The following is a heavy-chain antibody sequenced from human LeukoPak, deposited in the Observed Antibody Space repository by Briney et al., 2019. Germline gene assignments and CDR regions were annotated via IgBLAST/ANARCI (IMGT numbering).Heavy chain of an antibody. J-gene: IGHJ4*02. D-gene: IGHD1-26*01. Sequence: GGSLRLSCAASGITFSSYSMNWVRQAPGKGLEWVSSISSSSSYIYYADSVKGRFTISRDNAKNSLYLQMNSLRAEDTAVYYCAREEGATPTLDYWGQGTLVTVSS. V-gene: IGHV3-21*01. CDR1: GITFSSYS. CDR3: AREEGATPTLDY. CDR2: ISSSSSYI.